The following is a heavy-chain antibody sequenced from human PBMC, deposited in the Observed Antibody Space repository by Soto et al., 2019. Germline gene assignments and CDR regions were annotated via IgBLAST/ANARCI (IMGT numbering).Heavy chain of an antibody. CDR1: GFTFSDSA. J-gene: IGHJ4*02. V-gene: IGHV3-73*01. CDR3: TKRGTTGDDSDY. D-gene: IGHD7-27*01. CDR2: IRSKANSYAT. Sequence: EVQLVESGGGLVQPGGSLKLSCAASGFTFSDSAMHWVRQASGKGLEWVGRIRSKANSYATSYDASVRGRFTISRDDSQNTVYLQMNGLKTEDAAVYYCTKRGTTGDDSDYWGQGTLVTVSS.